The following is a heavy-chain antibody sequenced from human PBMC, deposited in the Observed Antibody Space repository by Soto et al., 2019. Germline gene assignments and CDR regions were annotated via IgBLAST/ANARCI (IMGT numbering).Heavy chain of an antibody. CDR1: EGTFSDNA. CDR2: IIPVSGTP. V-gene: IGHV1-69*06. J-gene: IGHJ4*02. Sequence: SVKVSCKASEGTFSDNAINWMRQAPGQGLEWLGGIIPVSGTPYYAQSFQGRVTITADKSTSTAYMELSSLRSEDTAVYYCVRERSRYDRSGYYRPDYWGQGTLVTVSS. CDR3: VRERSRYDRSGYYRPDY. D-gene: IGHD3-22*01.